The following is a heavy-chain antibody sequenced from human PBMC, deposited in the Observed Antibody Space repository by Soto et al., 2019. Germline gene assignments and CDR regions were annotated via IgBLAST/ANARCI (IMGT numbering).Heavy chain of an antibody. D-gene: IGHD1-26*01. CDR1: GFTFSSYA. V-gene: IGHV3-23*01. Sequence: EVQLLESGGGLVQPGGSLRLSCAASGFTFSSYAMSWVRQAPGKGLEWVSAISGSGGSTYYADSVKGRFTISRDNSKNTLDLQMNSLRAEDTAVYYCAKDCGSYPYYYDYWGQGTLVTVSS. CDR2: ISGSGGST. CDR3: AKDCGSYPYYYDY. J-gene: IGHJ4*02.